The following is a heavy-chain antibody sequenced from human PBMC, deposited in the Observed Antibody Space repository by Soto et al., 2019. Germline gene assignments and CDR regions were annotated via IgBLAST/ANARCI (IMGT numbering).Heavy chain of an antibody. Sequence: QVQLQESGPGLVKPSETLSLTCTVSGDYISSHYWRWIRQPPGKGLEWIGYVYHSGKTNSNPSLKSRVTISIDTSKNQISLSLTSVTAADAAVYYCARPTGIAPAIWYFDLWGRGTLVTVSS. CDR3: ARPTGIAPAIWYFDL. J-gene: IGHJ2*01. CDR1: GDYISSHY. V-gene: IGHV4-59*11. D-gene: IGHD6-13*01. CDR2: VYHSGKT.